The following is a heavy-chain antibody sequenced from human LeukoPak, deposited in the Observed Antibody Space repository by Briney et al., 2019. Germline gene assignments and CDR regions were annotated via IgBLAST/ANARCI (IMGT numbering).Heavy chain of an antibody. J-gene: IGHJ5*02. CDR3: AKPYSGTILTCCFDP. V-gene: IGHV3-23*01. D-gene: IGHD3-9*01. CDR2: ISGGGGST. Sequence: GGSLRLSCAASGFTFSSYAMTWVRQAPGKGLEWVSIISGGGGSTSYADSVKGRFTISRDNSKNPLYLQMNSLRAEDTAVYYCAKPYSGTILTCCFDPWGQGTLVTVSS. CDR1: GFTFSSYA.